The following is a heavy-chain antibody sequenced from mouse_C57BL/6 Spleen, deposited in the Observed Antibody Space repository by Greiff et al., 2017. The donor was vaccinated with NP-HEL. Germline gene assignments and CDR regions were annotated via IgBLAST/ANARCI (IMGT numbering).Heavy chain of an antibody. Sequence: VKLMESGAELVKPGASVKISCKASGYAFSSYWMNWVKQRPGKGLEWIGQIYPGDGDTNYNGKFKGKATLTADKSSSTAYMQLSSLTSEDSAVYFSARGRSDFPWFAYWGQGTLVTVSA. D-gene: IGHD3-2*02. V-gene: IGHV1-80*01. CDR3: ARGRSDFPWFAY. CDR1: GYAFSSYW. CDR2: IYPGDGDT. J-gene: IGHJ3*01.